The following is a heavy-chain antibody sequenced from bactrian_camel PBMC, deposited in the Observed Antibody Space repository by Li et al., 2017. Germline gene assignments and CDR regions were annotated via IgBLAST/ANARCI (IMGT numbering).Heavy chain of an antibody. J-gene: IGHJ6*01. Sequence: DVQLVESGGGLVQPGGSLRLSCAASGFTFSSYDMSWVRQAPGKGLEWVSAINSDGGFIYYADSVKGRFTISRDNAKTTMYLQMNSLKPEDTAVYYCAANGYWSGIWNRARFWGYWGQGTQVTV. CDR1: GFTFSSYD. CDR3: AANGYWSGIWNRARFWGY. V-gene: IGHV3S40*01. D-gene: IGHD1*01. CDR2: INSDGGFI.